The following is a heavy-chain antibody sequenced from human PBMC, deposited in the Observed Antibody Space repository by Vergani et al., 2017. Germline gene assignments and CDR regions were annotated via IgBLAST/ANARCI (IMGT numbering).Heavy chain of an antibody. V-gene: IGHV4-59*01. CDR3: ARENGRIAAVDD. CDR2: IYYSGST. CDR1: GGSISSYY. J-gene: IGHJ4*02. Sequence: QVQLQESGPGLVKPSETLSLTCTVSGGSISSYYWSWIRQLPGKGLEWIGYIYYSGSTNYNPSLKSRVTISVDTSKNQFSLKLSSVTAADTAVYYCARENGRIAAVDDWGQGTLVTVSS. D-gene: IGHD6-13*01.